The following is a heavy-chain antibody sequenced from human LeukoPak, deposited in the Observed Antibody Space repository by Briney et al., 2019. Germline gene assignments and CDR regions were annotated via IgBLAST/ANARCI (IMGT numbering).Heavy chain of an antibody. CDR3: ASVPRIAAAAIDY. J-gene: IGHJ4*02. CDR2: IYYSGST. D-gene: IGHD6-13*01. V-gene: IGHV4-59*05. Sequence: SETLSLTCTVSGGSISSYYWSWIRQPPGKGLEWIGSIYYSGSTYYNPSLKSRVTISVDTSKNQFSLKLSSVTAADTAVYYCASVPRIAAAAIDYWGQGTLVTVSS. CDR1: GGSISSYY.